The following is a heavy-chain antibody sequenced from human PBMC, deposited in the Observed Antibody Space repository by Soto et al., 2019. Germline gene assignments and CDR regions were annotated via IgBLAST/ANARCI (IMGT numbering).Heavy chain of an antibody. CDR3: ARQVGVVYYYYYMDV. CDR1: GGSIISYY. D-gene: IGHD3-3*01. Sequence: SETLSLTCTVSGGSIISYYWSWIRQPPGKGLEWIGYIYYSGSTNYNPSLKSRVTISVDTSKNQFSLKLSSVTAADTAVYYCARQVGVVYYYYYMDVWGKGTTVTVSS. V-gene: IGHV4-59*08. CDR2: IYYSGST. J-gene: IGHJ6*03.